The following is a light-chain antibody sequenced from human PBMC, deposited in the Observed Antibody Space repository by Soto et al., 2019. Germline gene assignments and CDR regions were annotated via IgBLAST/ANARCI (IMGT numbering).Light chain of an antibody. CDR1: QSISSY. CDR3: QQSYSTPRT. V-gene: IGKV1-39*01. CDR2: AAS. J-gene: IGKJ4*01. Sequence: DIHMTLSPSSLSASVGYRVTITCRASQSISSYLNWYQQKQGKAPKLLIYAASSLQSGVPSRFSGSGSGTDFTLTISSLQTEDFATYYCQQSYSTPRTFGGGTKVDIK.